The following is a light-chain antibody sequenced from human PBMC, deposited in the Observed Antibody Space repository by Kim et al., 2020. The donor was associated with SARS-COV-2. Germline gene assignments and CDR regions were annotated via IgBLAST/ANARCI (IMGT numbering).Light chain of an antibody. CDR1: QGISSY. Sequence: ASVGDRVTITCRASQGISSYLAWYQQKPGKVPKLLIYTASTLQSGVPSRFSGTGSGTDFTLTISSLQPEDFATYYCQQLNTYPITFGQGTRLEIK. CDR2: TAS. V-gene: IGKV1-9*01. J-gene: IGKJ5*01. CDR3: QQLNTYPIT.